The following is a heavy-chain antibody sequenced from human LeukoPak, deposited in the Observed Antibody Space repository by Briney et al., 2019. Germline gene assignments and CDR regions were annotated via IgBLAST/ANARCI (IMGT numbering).Heavy chain of an antibody. Sequence: SSETLSLTCSVSGGSISGYYWSWIRQPPGKGLEWIGYFYYKGYALYNPSLKSRVTMSVDTSDNKFSLKLTSVIAADTAVYYCARSFTDNFFFENWGQGTLVTVSS. CDR3: ARSFTDNFFFEN. CDR2: FYYKGYA. D-gene: IGHD1-1*01. J-gene: IGHJ4*02. V-gene: IGHV4-59*08. CDR1: GGSISGYY.